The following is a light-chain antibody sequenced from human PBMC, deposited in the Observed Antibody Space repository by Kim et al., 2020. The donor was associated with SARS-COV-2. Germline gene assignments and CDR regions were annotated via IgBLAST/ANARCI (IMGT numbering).Light chain of an antibody. CDR2: DAY. Sequence: DIQLTQSPPSLSASVGDRVTISCQASQDITSYLNWYQHKPGKAPKLLIYDAYDLATGVPSRFSGDRSGANFSLSIHNLQPEDFASYYCQQYDLLPSTFGHGTRLEIK. CDR3: QQYDLLPST. CDR1: QDITSY. V-gene: IGKV1-33*01. J-gene: IGKJ5*01.